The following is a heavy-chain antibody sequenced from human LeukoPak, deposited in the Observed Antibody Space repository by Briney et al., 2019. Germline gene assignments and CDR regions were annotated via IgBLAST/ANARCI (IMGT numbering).Heavy chain of an antibody. CDR3: ARVQGLDFRWYFDL. CDR2: IGAAGDT. CDR1: GFTFSSYD. V-gene: IGHV3-13*01. Sequence: GGSLRLSCAASGFTFSSYDMHWVRQATGKGLEWVSAIGAAGDTYYPGSVKGRFTISRENAKNSLYLQMNSLRAGDTAVYYCARVQGLDFRWYFDLWGRGTLVTVSS. J-gene: IGHJ2*01.